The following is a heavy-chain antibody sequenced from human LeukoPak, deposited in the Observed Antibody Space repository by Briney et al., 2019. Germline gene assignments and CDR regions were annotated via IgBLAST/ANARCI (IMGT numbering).Heavy chain of an antibody. CDR3: ARVLATAGNNWFDP. CDR1: GGSISSGGYS. V-gene: IGHV4-30-4*07. D-gene: IGHD6-13*01. J-gene: IGHJ5*02. Sequence: SETLSLTCAVSGGSISSGGYSWSWIRHPPGRAMEFIAYIYYTGNTYFNPSLKSRVTISVDTSKNQFSLKLSSVTAADTAVYYCARVLATAGNNWFDPWGQGTLVTVSS. CDR2: IYYTGNT.